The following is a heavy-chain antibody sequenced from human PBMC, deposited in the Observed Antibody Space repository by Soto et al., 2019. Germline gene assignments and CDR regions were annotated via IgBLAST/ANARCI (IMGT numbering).Heavy chain of an antibody. CDR2: ISYDGSDK. V-gene: IGHV3-30*18. D-gene: IGHD3-16*02. Sequence: QVQLVESGGGVVQPGRSLRLSCAASGFTFSYYAMHWVSQAPGKGLEWVAVISYDGSDKYYADSVKGRFTISRDNSRNTLNLQMNSLRADDTAVYYCAKGLGELSPESYDYWGQGTLITVSS. J-gene: IGHJ4*02. CDR1: GFTFSYYA. CDR3: AKGLGELSPESYDY.